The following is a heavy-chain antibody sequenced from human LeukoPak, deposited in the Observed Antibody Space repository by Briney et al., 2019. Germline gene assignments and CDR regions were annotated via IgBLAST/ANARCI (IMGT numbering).Heavy chain of an antibody. D-gene: IGHD1-26*01. J-gene: IGHJ6*02. CDR3: ARALFVGAFYGMDV. CDR1: GFIVSDHY. CDR2: MYSGGSI. V-gene: IGHV3-53*01. Sequence: GGSLRLSCAASGFIVSDHYMNWVRQAPGKGLEWVSVMYSGGSIYYADSVKGRFTISRDNSKNTLYLQMNSLRAEDTAVYYCARALFVGAFYGMDVWGQGTTVTVSS.